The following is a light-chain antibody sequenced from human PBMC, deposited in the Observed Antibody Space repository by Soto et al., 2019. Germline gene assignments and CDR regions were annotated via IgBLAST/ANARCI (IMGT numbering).Light chain of an antibody. CDR3: QQYTSWPIT. CDR1: QTVNIR. J-gene: IGKJ5*01. Sequence: MEMRESPATLSVSTGERATLSCRASQTVNIRLAWYQHKPGQGPRLLVYRASTRTLGIPARFSGSESGTEFTLTISSLQSEDFAVYYCQQYTSWPITFGHGTRLEI. V-gene: IGKV3-15*01. CDR2: RAS.